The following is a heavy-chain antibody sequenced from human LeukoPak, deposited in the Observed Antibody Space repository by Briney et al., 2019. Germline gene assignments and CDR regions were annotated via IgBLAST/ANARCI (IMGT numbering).Heavy chain of an antibody. CDR2: ISGSGGST. J-gene: IGHJ4*02. CDR1: GFTFSSYA. CDR3: AKDNTGYSAYDPFDY. D-gene: IGHD5-12*01. Sequence: PGGSLRLSCAASGFTFSSYAMSWARQAPGKGLEWVSAISGSGGSTYYTDSVKGRFTISRDNSKNTLYLQMNSLRAEDTAVYYCAKDNTGYSAYDPFDYWGQGTLVTVSS. V-gene: IGHV3-23*01.